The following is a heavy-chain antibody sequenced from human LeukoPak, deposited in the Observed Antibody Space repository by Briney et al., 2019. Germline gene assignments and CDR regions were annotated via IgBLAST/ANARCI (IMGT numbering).Heavy chain of an antibody. CDR2: IYSGGST. CDR1: GFTVSSNY. J-gene: IGHJ4*02. V-gene: IGHV3-53*01. Sequence: PGGSLRLSCAASGFTVSSNYMSWVRQAPGKGLEWVSVIYSGGSTYYADSVKGRFTISRDNSKNTLYLQMNSLRVEDAAVYYCARAPVTSCRGAYCYPFDYWGQGTLVTVSS. CDR3: ARAPVTSCRGAYCYPFDY. D-gene: IGHD2-21*01.